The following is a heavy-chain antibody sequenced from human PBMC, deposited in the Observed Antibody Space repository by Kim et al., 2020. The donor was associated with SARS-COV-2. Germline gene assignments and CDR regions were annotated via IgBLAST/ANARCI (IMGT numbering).Heavy chain of an antibody. Sequence: GGTPDYAAPVKGRFTISRDDSKNTLYLHMNSLKTEDTAVYYCTTDSAFRYWGQGTLVTVSS. CDR3: TTDSAFRY. J-gene: IGHJ4*02. V-gene: IGHV3-15*01. CDR2: GGTP.